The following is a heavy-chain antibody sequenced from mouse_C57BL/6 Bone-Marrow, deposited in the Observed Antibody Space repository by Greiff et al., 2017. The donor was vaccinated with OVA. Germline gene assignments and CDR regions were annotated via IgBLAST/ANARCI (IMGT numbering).Heavy chain of an antibody. CDR1: GFTFSSYG. D-gene: IGHD2-3*01. CDR3: ARPRFYDGYRWYFDV. J-gene: IGHJ1*03. V-gene: IGHV5-6*01. CDR2: ISSGGSYT. Sequence: EVQRVESGGDLVKPGGSLKLSCAASGFTFSSYGMSWVRQTPDKRLEWVATISSGGSYTYYPDSVKGRFTISRDNAKNTLYLQMSSLKSEDTAMYYCARPRFYDGYRWYFDVWGTGTTVTVSS.